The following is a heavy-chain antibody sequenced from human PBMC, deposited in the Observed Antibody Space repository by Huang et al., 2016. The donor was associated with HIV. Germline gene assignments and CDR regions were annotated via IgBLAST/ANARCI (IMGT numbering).Heavy chain of an antibody. CDR1: GFAVSKYW. V-gene: IGHV3-7*01. CDR3: ARRMDLDF. Sequence: EMQLVESGGGLVQRGGSLRLSCGGSGFAVSKYWMSWVRPAPGKGVEWVANINQDGSEKYYVDSVKGRFSISRDNAKKSLYLQMNSLRVEDTAVYYCARRMDLDFWGQGILVTVSS. CDR2: INQDGSEK. J-gene: IGHJ4*02. D-gene: IGHD2-15*01.